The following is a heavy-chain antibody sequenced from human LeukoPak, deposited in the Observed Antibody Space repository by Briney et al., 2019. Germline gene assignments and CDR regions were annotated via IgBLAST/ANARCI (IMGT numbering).Heavy chain of an antibody. CDR2: ISSSGSTI. CDR3: AREYYYGSGSYLGSFDY. CDR1: GFTFSSYE. J-gene: IGHJ4*02. D-gene: IGHD3-10*01. V-gene: IGHV3-48*03. Sequence: GGSLRLSCAASGFTFSSYEMNWVRQAPGKGLEWVSYISSSGSTIYYADSVKGRFTIPRDNAKNSLYLQMNSLRAEDTAVYYCAREYYYGSGSYLGSFDYWGQGTLVTVSS.